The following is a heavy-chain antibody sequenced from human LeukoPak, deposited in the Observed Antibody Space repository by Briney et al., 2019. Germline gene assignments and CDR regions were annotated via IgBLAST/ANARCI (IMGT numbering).Heavy chain of an antibody. V-gene: IGHV4-39*02. CDR1: GGSISSRSYY. CDR3: ARVPYYYDSSGYYYPSWFDP. D-gene: IGHD3-22*01. J-gene: IGHJ5*02. Sequence: ASETLSLTCTVSGGSISSRSYYWGWIRQPPGKGLEWIGSIYYSGTTYYNPSLKSRVTISVDTSNNHFSLKLSSVTAADTAVYYCARVPYYYDSSGYYYPSWFDPWGQGTLVTVSS. CDR2: IYYSGTT.